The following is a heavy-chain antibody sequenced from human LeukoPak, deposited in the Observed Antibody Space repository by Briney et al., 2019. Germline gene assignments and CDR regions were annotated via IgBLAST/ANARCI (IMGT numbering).Heavy chain of an antibody. CDR2: IYYSGST. D-gene: IGHD4-17*01. CDR1: GGSISGYY. J-gene: IGHJ4*02. V-gene: IGHV4-59*01. Sequence: SETLSLTCTVSGGSISGYYWSWIRQPPGKGLEWIGYIYYSGSTNYNPSLKSRVTISVDTSKNQFSLQLSSMTAADTAIYYCARAKYVTSFDYWGQGTLVTVSS. CDR3: ARAKYVTSFDY.